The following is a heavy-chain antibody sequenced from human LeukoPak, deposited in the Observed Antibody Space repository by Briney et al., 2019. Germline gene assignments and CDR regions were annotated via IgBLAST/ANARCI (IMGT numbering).Heavy chain of an antibody. V-gene: IGHV4-59*01. J-gene: IGHJ3*02. Sequence: PSETLSLTCTVSGGSISSYYWSWIRQPPGKGLEWIGYIYYSGSTNYNPSLKSRVTISVDTSKNQFSLKLSSVTAADTAVYYCARGGMYFDAFDIWGQGTMVTVSS. CDR1: GGSISSYY. D-gene: IGHD3-16*01. CDR3: ARGGMYFDAFDI. CDR2: IYYSGST.